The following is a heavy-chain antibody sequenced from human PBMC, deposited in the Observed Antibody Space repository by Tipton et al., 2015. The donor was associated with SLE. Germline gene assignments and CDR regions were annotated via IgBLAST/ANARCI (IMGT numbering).Heavy chain of an antibody. CDR2: ISRDGGST. CDR3: AKEDQLPGWFDP. V-gene: IGHV3-43*02. D-gene: IGHD6-6*01. CDR1: GFTFDDYA. J-gene: IGHJ5*02. Sequence: SLRLSCAASGFTFDDYAMHWVRQAPGKGLEWVSLISRDGGSTYYADSVKGRFTISRDNSKNSLYLQMNSLRTEDTALYYCAKEDQLPGWFDPWGQGTLVTVSS.